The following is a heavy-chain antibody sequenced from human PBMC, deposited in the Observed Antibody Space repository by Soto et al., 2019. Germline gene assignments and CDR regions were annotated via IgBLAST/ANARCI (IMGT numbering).Heavy chain of an antibody. D-gene: IGHD1-1*01. Sequence: GGSLRLSCAASGFTFSSYGMHWVRQAPGKGLEWVAVISYDGSNKYYADSVKGRFTISRDNSKNTLYLQMSSMTAEDTAVYFCARDRLNNAYNTFFDYWGQGTLVTVSS. J-gene: IGHJ4*02. CDR3: ARDRLNNAYNTFFDY. CDR1: GFTFSSYG. V-gene: IGHV3-30*03. CDR2: ISYDGSNK.